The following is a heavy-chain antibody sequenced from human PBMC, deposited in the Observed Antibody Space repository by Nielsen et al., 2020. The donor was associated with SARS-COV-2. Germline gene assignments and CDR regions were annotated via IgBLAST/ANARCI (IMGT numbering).Heavy chain of an antibody. V-gene: IGHV4-34*01. J-gene: IGHJ4*02. Sequence: SQTLSLTCAVYGGSFSGYYWSWIRQPPGKGLEWIGEINHSGSTNYNPSLKSRVTISVDTSKNQFSLKLSSVTAADTAVYYCARDGGIGATWGDWGQGTLVTVSS. CDR3: ARDGGIGATWGD. CDR2: INHSGST. D-gene: IGHD1-26*01. CDR1: GGSFSGYY.